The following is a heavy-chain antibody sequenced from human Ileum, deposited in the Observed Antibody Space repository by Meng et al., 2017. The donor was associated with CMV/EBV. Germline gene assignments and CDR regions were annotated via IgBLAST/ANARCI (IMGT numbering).Heavy chain of an antibody. CDR1: GYTFTGHN. J-gene: IGHJ4*02. Sequence: LVHRGCGIKKPCAQVKASWKASGYTFTGHNIHWVRQAPGQGLEWMGRINPNTGDTKNAQNFQGRVTMTRDTSNGTAYMELTNLRSDDTAVYFCTRSWIHLWSHDFDYWGQGTLVTVSS. CDR3: TRSWIHLWSHDFDY. D-gene: IGHD5-18*01. CDR2: INPNTGDT. V-gene: IGHV1-2*06.